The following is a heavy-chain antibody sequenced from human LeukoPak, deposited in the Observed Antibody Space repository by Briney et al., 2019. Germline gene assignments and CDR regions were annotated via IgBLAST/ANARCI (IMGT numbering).Heavy chain of an antibody. CDR2: ISYDGSNT. CDR1: GFTFSTYA. V-gene: IGHV3-30*01. Sequence: GRSLRLSWAASGFTFSTYAMHWVRQAPGEGREWVAVISYDGSNTYYADSVKGRFTISRDNSKNTLYLQLNSLRAEDTAVYYCARDSPYYYASGSSGPHYFHYWGQGTLVTVSS. J-gene: IGHJ4*02. D-gene: IGHD3-10*01. CDR3: ARDSPYYYASGSSGPHYFHY.